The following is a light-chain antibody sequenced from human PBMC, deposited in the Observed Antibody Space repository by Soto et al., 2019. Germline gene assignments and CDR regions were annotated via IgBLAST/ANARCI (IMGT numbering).Light chain of an antibody. J-gene: IGKJ5*01. CDR1: QSISTW. Sequence: DIEMTHFPSAFAASVGDRDTMTCRSSQSISTWLAWYQQKPGKAPKLLICDASSLETGVPSRFSGSGSGTEFTLTISSLKPEDFANYYCQQRYSTPRLTFGKGTQLEIK. CDR3: QQRYSTPRLT. V-gene: IGKV1-5*01. CDR2: DAS.